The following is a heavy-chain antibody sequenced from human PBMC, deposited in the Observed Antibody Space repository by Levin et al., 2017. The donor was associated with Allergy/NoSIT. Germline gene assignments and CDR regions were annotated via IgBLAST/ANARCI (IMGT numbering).Heavy chain of an antibody. CDR1: GFTFSSYG. J-gene: IGHJ4*02. D-gene: IGHD2-2*01. CDR2: ISYDGSNK. V-gene: IGHV3-30*03. CDR3: ASDFYCSSTSCPFVDY. Sequence: PGGSLRLSCAASGFTFSSYGMHWVRQAPGKGLEWVAVISYDGSNKYYADSVKGRFTISRDNSKNTLYLQMNSLRAEDTAVYYCASDFYCSSTSCPFVDYWGQGTLVTVSS.